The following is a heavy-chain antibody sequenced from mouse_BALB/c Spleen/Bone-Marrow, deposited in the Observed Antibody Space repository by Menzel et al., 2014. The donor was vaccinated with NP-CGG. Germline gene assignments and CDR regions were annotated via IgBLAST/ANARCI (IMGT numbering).Heavy chain of an antibody. CDR3: ARHYYYGYVDY. CDR2: INTESSTI. V-gene: IGHV4-1*02. Sequence: EVKLMESGGGLVQPGGSLKLSCAVSGCDFRGYWMSWVRQAPGRGLEWIGEINTESSTINYTPSLKDKFSISRDNAKNTLYLQMSKVRSEDTALYYCARHYYYGYVDYWGQGTSVTVSS. D-gene: IGHD1-2*01. J-gene: IGHJ4*01. CDR1: GCDFRGYW.